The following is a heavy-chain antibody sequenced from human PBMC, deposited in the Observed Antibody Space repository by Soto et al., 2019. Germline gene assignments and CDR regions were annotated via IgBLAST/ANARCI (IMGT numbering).Heavy chain of an antibody. Sequence: GESLKISCKGSGYSFTSYWIGWVRQMPGQGLEWMGIIYPGDSDTRYSPSFQGQVTISADKSISTAYLQWSSLKASDTAMYYCARRVDTAMVTLEFDYWGQGTLVTVSS. V-gene: IGHV5-51*01. CDR3: ARRVDTAMVTLEFDY. CDR2: IYPGDSDT. CDR1: GYSFTSYW. D-gene: IGHD5-18*01. J-gene: IGHJ4*02.